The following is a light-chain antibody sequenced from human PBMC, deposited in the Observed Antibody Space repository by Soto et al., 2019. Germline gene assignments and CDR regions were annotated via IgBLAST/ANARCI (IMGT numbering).Light chain of an antibody. CDR1: QSVSSY. Sequence: EIVLTQSPATLSLSPGERATLSCRASQSVSSYLAWYQQKPGQAPRLLIYDASNRATGIPARFSGSGSGTDFTLTISRLEPEDSAVYLCQQYGDSPSTFGQGTKVDIK. CDR2: DAS. V-gene: IGKV3-11*01. CDR3: QQYGDSPST. J-gene: IGKJ2*01.